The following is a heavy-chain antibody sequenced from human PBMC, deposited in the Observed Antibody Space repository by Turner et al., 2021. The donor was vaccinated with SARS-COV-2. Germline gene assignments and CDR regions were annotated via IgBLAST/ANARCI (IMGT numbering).Heavy chain of an antibody. J-gene: IGHJ5*02. CDR2: NSEST. Sequence: QLQLQESGPGLVKPSETLSLTCTVSGGPISSSIYYWGWIRRPPGKGLEWIGSNSESTSYNPSLKSRVTIAVDTSKNQFSLKLSSVTAAVTAVYYCARQRWGLVVTIFGVVPYPWFDPWGQGTLVTVSS. D-gene: IGHD3-3*01. CDR3: ARQRWGLVVTIFGVVPYPWFDP. CDR1: GGPISSSIYY. V-gene: IGHV4-39*01.